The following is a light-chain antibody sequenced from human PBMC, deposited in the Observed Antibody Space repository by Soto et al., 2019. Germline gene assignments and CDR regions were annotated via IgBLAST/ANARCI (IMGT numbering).Light chain of an antibody. Sequence: DIQLTQSPFFLSASVGDRVTISCRASQAIYSYLAWYQQKPGKAPKLLIFGASKLQSGVPSRFSGSGSGTEFTLTISSLQPDDFATYYCQQYNSYSPSITFGQGTRLEIK. CDR3: QQYNSYSPSIT. V-gene: IGKV1-9*01. CDR1: QAIYSY. CDR2: GAS. J-gene: IGKJ5*01.